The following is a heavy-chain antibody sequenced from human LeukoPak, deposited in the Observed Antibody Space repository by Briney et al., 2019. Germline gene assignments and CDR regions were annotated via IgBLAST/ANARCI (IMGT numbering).Heavy chain of an antibody. J-gene: IGHJ4*02. CDR2: ISTTSKTI. D-gene: IGHD3-22*01. Sequence: PGGSLRLSCAASGFTFSDYYMTWIRQAPGKGLEWISYISTTSKTIYYAESVKGRFSISRDNARNSVYLQMNSLRAEDTAVYYCAKDLAYDSSFDYWGQGTLVTVSS. CDR1: GFTFSDYY. V-gene: IGHV3-11*01. CDR3: AKDLAYDSSFDY.